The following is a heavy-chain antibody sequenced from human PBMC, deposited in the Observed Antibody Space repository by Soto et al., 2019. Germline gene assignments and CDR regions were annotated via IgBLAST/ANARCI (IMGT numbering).Heavy chain of an antibody. J-gene: IGHJ4*02. CDR2: IDPSDSQT. Sequence: GESLKISCKGSGYSFAGYWITWVRQKPGKGLEWMGRIDPSDSQTYYSPSFRGHVTISVTKSITTVFLQWSSLRASDTAMYYCARQIYDSDTGPNFQYYFESWAQGTPGT. D-gene: IGHD3-22*01. CDR3: ARQIYDSDTGPNFQYYFES. V-gene: IGHV5-10-1*01. CDR1: GYSFAGYW.